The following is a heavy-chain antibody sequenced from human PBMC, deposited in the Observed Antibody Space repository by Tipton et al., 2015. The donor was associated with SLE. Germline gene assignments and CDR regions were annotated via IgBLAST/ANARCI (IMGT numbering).Heavy chain of an antibody. V-gene: IGHV4-38-2*02. CDR3: ARGGGIRFLEWDYYYMDV. CDR1: DDSVSSAYY. Sequence: LRLSCIVSDDSVSSAYYWAWIRQPPGKGLQWIACIYRTGTTYVNPSLKSRVSMSMDTSNNRFSLKLSSVTAADTAVYYCARGGGIRFLEWDYYYMDVWGKGTTVTVSS. D-gene: IGHD3-3*01. CDR2: IYRTGTT. J-gene: IGHJ6*03.